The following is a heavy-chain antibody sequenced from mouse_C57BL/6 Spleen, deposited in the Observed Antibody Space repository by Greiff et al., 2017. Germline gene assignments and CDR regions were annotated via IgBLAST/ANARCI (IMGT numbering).Heavy chain of an antibody. CDR1: GFTFSSYA. J-gene: IGHJ2*01. CDR3: ARDKGAFDY. CDR2: ISDGGSYT. V-gene: IGHV5-4*01. Sequence: EVMLVESGGGLVKPGGSLKLSCAASGFTFSSYAMSWVRQTPEKRLEWVATISDGGSYTYYPDNVKSRFTISRDNAKNNLYLQMSHLKSEDTAMYYCARDKGAFDYWGQGTTLTVSS.